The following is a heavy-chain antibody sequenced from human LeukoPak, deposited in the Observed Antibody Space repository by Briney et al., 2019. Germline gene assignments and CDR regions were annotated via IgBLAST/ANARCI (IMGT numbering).Heavy chain of an antibody. CDR1: GGSISSYY. CDR2: IYYSGST. D-gene: IGHD6-13*01. V-gene: IGHV4-59*01. J-gene: IGHJ4*02. CDR3: ASGGRAAAGTLDY. Sequence: SETLSLTCTVSGGSISSYYWSWIRQPPGKGLEWIGYIYYSGSTNYNPSLKSRVTISVDTSKNQFSLKLSSVTAADTAVYYCASGGRAAAGTLDYWGQGTLVTVSS.